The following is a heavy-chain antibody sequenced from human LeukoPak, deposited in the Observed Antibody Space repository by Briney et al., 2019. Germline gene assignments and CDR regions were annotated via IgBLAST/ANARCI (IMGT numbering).Heavy chain of an antibody. J-gene: IGHJ6*03. V-gene: IGHV3-30*03. D-gene: IGHD2-2*01. CDR3: ARGQPDIVVVPAAISWTSYYYYYMDV. CDR1: GFTFSSYG. Sequence: GGSLRLSCAASGFTFSSYGMHWVRQAPGKGLEWVAVISYDGSNKYYADSVKGRFTISRDNSKNTLYLQMNSLRAEDTAVYYCARGQPDIVVVPAAISWTSYYYYYMDVWGKGTTVTVSS. CDR2: ISYDGSNK.